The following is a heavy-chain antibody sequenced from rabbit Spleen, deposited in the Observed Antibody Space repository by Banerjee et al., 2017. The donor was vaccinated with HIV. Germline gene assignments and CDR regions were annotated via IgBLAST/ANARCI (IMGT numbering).Heavy chain of an antibody. Sequence: QSLEESGGDLVKPGASLTLTCTASGVSFSISSYMCWVRQAPGKGLEWIACIDAGSSAFTYFATWAKGRFTISKTSSTTVTLQMTRLTAADTATYFCARDAAGREDFNLWGPGTLVTVS. V-gene: IGHV1S40*01. CDR3: ARDAAGREDFNL. J-gene: IGHJ4*01. D-gene: IGHD4-2*01. CDR1: GVSFSISSY. CDR2: IDAGSSAFT.